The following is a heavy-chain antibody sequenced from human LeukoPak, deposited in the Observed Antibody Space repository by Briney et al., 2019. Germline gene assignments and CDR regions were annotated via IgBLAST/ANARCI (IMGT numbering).Heavy chain of an antibody. CDR2: MNPNSGNT. V-gene: IGHV1-8*01. J-gene: IGHJ4*02. CDR3: ARGINRRFSEWLLIISGYYFDY. D-gene: IGHD3-3*01. CDR1: GYTFTSYD. Sequence: ASVKVSCKASGYTFTSYDINWVRQATGQGLEWMGWMNPNSGNTGYAQKFQGRVTMTRNTSISTAYMELSSLRSEDTAVYYCARGINRRFSEWLLIISGYYFDYWGQGTLVTVSS.